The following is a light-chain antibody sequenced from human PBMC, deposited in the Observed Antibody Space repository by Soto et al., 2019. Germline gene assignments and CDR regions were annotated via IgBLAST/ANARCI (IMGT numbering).Light chain of an antibody. CDR2: GAS. CDR1: QSVRSN. Sequence: IVMTQSRATLSVSPVERATLSFSASQSVRSNLDWYQQKPGQAPRLLIYGASTRATGIPARFSGSGYGTELTLTISRLQHEDFELYHCQQYGGSPPTFGQGTKVDIK. CDR3: QQYGGSPPT. J-gene: IGKJ1*01. V-gene: IGKV3-15*01.